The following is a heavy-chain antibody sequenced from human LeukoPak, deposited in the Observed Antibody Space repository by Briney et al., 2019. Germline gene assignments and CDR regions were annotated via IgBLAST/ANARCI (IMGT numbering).Heavy chain of an antibody. Sequence: PSETLSLTCAVYGGSFSGYYWSWIRQPLGKGLEWIGYIYYSGSTNYNPSLKSRVTISVDTSKNQFSLKLSSVTAADTAVYYCARQRGFGEFYYYYYGMDVWGQGTTVTVSS. V-gene: IGHV4-59*08. J-gene: IGHJ6*02. CDR1: GGSFSGYY. CDR2: IYYSGST. CDR3: ARQRGFGEFYYYYYGMDV. D-gene: IGHD3-10*01.